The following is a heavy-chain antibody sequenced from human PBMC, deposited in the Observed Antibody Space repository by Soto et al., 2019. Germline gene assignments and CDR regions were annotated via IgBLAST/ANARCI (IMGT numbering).Heavy chain of an antibody. Sequence: QVQLVESGGGVVQPGRSLRLSCAASGFTFSSYGMHWVRQAPGKGLEWVAVISYEGSNKYYADSVKGRFTISRDNSKNTLYLQMNSLRAEDTAVYYCAKVMVATSDLGGDYWGQGTLVTVSS. D-gene: IGHD5-12*01. CDR3: AKVMVATSDLGGDY. V-gene: IGHV3-30*18. J-gene: IGHJ4*02. CDR2: ISYEGSNK. CDR1: GFTFSSYG.